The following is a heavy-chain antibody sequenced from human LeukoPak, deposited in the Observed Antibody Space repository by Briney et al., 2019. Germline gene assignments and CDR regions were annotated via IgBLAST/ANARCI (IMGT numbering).Heavy chain of an antibody. V-gene: IGHV4-59*12. D-gene: IGHD3-22*01. Sequence: SETLSLTCSVSGGSISSNSWSWIRQPPGKGLEWIGYIYYSGSTNYNPSLKSRVTISVDKSKNQFSLKLSSVTAADTAVYYCARPYYYDSSGYYYWGQGTLVTVSS. J-gene: IGHJ4*02. CDR1: GGSISSNS. CDR2: IYYSGST. CDR3: ARPYYYDSSGYYY.